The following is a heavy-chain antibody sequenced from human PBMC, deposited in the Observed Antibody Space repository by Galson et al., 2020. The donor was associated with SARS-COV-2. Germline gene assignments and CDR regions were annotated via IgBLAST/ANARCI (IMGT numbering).Heavy chain of an antibody. J-gene: IGHJ5*02. CDR2: IIPIFGTA. V-gene: IGHV1-69*13. Sequence: SVKVSCKASGGTFSSYAISWVRQAPGQGLEWMGGIIPIFGTANYAQKFQGRVTITADESTSTAYMELSSLRSEDTAGYFCARGGLGHDFRGGYSSRLPSWFDPWGLGTLVTVSS. CDR1: GGTFSSYA. D-gene: IGHD3-3*01. CDR3: ARGGLGHDFRGGYSSRLPSWFDP.